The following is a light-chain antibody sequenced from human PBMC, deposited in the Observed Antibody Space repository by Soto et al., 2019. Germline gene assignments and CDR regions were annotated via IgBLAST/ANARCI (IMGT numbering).Light chain of an antibody. CDR1: TSDVGGYKL. CDR3: CSYASSSSYV. CDR2: EGT. Sequence: QSALTQPASVSGSPGQSITISCSGTTSDVGGYKLVSWYQQHTAKAPKLLIYEGTQRPSGVSSRFSGSKSGNTASLTISGLQAEDEADYYCCSYASSSSYVFGTGTKVTVL. V-gene: IGLV2-23*01. J-gene: IGLJ1*01.